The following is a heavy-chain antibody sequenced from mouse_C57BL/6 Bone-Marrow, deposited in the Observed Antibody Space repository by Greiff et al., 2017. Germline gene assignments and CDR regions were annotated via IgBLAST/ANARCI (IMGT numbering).Heavy chain of an antibody. Sequence: QVQLQQPGAELVMPGASVKLSCKASGYTFTSYWMHWVKQRPGQGLEWIGEIDPSDSYTNYNQKFKGKSTLTVDKSSSTAYMQLSSLTSKDSAVYYCARSAYYSNYLFAYWGQGTLVTVSA. D-gene: IGHD2-5*01. V-gene: IGHV1-69*01. CDR2: IDPSDSYT. CDR3: ARSAYYSNYLFAY. J-gene: IGHJ3*01. CDR1: GYTFTSYW.